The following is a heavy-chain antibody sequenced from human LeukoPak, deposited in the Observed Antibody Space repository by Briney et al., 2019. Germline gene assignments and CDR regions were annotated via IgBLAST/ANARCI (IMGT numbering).Heavy chain of an antibody. CDR1: GYTFTGYY. V-gene: IGHV1-2*02. CDR2: INPNSGGT. J-gene: IGHJ5*02. Sequence: ASVKVSCKASGYTFTGYYMHWVRQAPGQGVEWMGWINPNSGGTNYAQKFQGRVTMTRDTSISTAYMELSRLRSDDTAMYYCVRVLETAYYYDSTYNWFDPWGQGTLVTVSS. CDR3: VRVLETAYYYDSTYNWFDP. D-gene: IGHD3-22*01.